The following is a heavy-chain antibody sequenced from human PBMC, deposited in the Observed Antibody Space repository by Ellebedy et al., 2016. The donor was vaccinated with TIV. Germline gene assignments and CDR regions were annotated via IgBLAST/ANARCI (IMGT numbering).Heavy chain of an antibody. V-gene: IGHV1-3*01. J-gene: IGHJ4*02. Sequence: AASVKVSCKASGYTFTNYAIHWVRQAPGQRLAWMGWINAGNGNTKYSQKLQGRVTITRDTSASTAYMELSRLRSEDTAVYYCARIIYNSGWYYDSWGQGTLFTVSS. CDR1: GYTFTNYA. CDR2: INAGNGNT. CDR3: ARIIYNSGWYYDS. D-gene: IGHD6-19*01.